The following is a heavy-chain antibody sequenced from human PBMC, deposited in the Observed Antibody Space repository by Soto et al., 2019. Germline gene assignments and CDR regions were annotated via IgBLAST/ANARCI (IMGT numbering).Heavy chain of an antibody. CDR1: GGSFKSGSYS. J-gene: IGHJ4*02. V-gene: IGHV4-61*01. CDR2: VYHTGRT. D-gene: IGHD3-3*01. CDR3: ARDFAYFDS. Sequence: PSETLSLTCTASGGSFKSGSYSWSWIRQPPGKGLEWIGYVYHTGRTSYNPSLKSRVSIPMDTSKNQFSLNLDSVTAAATAVYFCARDFAYFDSWGQGTLVTVSS.